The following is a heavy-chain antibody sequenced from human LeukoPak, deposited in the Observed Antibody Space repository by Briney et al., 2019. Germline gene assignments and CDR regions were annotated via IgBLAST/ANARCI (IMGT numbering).Heavy chain of an antibody. CDR3: AHPVYSYGPGGYYYYYMDV. CDR2: IYWDDDK. V-gene: IGHV2-5*02. Sequence: SGPTLVKPTQTLTLTCTFSGFSLSTSGVGVGWIRQPPGKALEWLALIYWDDDKRYSPSLKSRLTITKDTSKNQVVLTMTNMDPVDTATYYCAHPVYSYGPGGYYYYYMDVWGKGTTVTVSS. D-gene: IGHD5-18*01. CDR1: GFSLSTSGVG. J-gene: IGHJ6*03.